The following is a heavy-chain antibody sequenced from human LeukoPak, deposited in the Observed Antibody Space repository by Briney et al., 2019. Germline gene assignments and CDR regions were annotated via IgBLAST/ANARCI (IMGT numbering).Heavy chain of an antibody. Sequence: GGSLRLSCAASGFTFSDYDMSWLRQAPGKGLEWVSYISSSSSYTNYADSVKGRFTISRDNAKNSLYLQMNSLRAQDTAVYYCARDYEYRYGLPYYYGMDVWGQGTTVTVSS. V-gene: IGHV3-11*06. CDR1: GFTFSDYD. CDR3: ARDYEYRYGLPYYYGMDV. J-gene: IGHJ6*02. D-gene: IGHD5-18*01. CDR2: ISSSSSYT.